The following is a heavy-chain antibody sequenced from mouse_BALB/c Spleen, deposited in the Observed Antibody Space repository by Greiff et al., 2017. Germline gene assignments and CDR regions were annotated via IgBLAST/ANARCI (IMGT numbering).Heavy chain of an antibody. CDR1: GYSITSGYY. Sequence: VQLQQSGPGLVKPSQSLSLTCSVTGYSITSGYYWNWIRQFPGNKLEWMGYISYDGSNNYNPSLKNRISITRDTSKNQFFLKLNSVTTEDTATYYCARKGYGYGAMDYWGQGTSVTVSS. J-gene: IGHJ4*01. CDR3: ARKGYGYGAMDY. D-gene: IGHD1-2*01. CDR2: ISYDGSN. V-gene: IGHV3-6*02.